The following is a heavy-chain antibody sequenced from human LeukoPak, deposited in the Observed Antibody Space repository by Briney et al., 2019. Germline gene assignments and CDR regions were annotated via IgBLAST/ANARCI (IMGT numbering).Heavy chain of an antibody. J-gene: IGHJ4*02. D-gene: IGHD3-10*01. Sequence: SETLSLTCTVSGGSISSSSYYWGWIRQPPGKGLEWIGSIYYSGSTYYNQSLKSRVTVSVDTSKNQFSLKLSSVTAADTAVYYCARVPRYSGAFDYWGQGTLVTVSS. V-gene: IGHV4-39*07. CDR3: ARVPRYSGAFDY. CDR2: IYYSGST. CDR1: GGSISSSSYY.